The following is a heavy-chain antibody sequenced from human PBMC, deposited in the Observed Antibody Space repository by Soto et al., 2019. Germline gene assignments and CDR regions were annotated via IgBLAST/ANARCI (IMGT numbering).Heavy chain of an antibody. CDR1: GFTFTSYG. V-gene: IGHV3-23*01. CDR3: ARDVGLDSDDFFAY. CDR2: IRGDGGQT. Sequence: LRLSCTASGFTFTSYGMGWVRQAPGKGLQWVSTIRGDGGQTHYTDSVKGRFSISRDNSKNTVYLQMDSLRAEDTAMYFCARDVGLDSDDFFAYWGQGTQVTVS. J-gene: IGHJ4*02. D-gene: IGHD3-9*01.